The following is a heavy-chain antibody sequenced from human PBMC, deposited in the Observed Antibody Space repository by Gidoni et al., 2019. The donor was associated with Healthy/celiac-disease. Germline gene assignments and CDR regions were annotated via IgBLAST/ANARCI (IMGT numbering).Heavy chain of an antibody. CDR3: ARIEAHYYYYGMDV. CDR1: GFTFSSYW. CDR2: IKQDGSEK. Sequence: EVQLVESGGGLVQPGGSLRLSCAASGFTFSSYWMSWVRQAPGKGREWVANIKQDGSEKYYVDSVKGRFTISRDNAKNSLYLQMNSLRAEDTAVYYCARIEAHYYYYGMDVWGQGTTVTVSS. J-gene: IGHJ6*02. V-gene: IGHV3-7*01.